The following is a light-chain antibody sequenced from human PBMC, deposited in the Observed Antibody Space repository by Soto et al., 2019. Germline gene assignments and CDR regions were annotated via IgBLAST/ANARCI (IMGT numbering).Light chain of an antibody. CDR3: QQGYSIHALT. J-gene: IGKJ4*01. Sequence: DIQMTQTPTSLYAPVGDRVTISCQTSQTISTYLRWYQHKPVRAPRLLISDVSTLQSGVPGRFRGSGSETEFTLTITYLQPEDFATYYCQQGYSIHALTFGGGTTVDIK. CDR2: DVS. V-gene: IGKV1-39*01. CDR1: QTISTY.